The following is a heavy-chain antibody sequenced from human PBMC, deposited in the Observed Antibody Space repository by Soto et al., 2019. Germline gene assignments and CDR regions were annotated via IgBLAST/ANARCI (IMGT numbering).Heavy chain of an antibody. CDR2: IWYDGSNK. J-gene: IGHJ4*02. CDR3: ARDLYSSGWYFDY. D-gene: IGHD6-19*01. V-gene: IGHV3-33*01. CDR1: GFTFSSYG. Sequence: QVQLVESGGGVVQPGRSLRLSCAASGFTFSSYGMHWVRQAPGKGLEWVAVIWYDGSNKYYADSVKGRFTISRDNSKNPLYLQMNSLRAEDKAVYYCARDLYSSGWYFDYWGQGTLVTVSS.